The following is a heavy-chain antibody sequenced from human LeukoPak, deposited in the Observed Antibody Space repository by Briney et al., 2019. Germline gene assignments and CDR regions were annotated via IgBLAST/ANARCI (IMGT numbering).Heavy chain of an antibody. CDR3: AKDRGNTGSHDY. CDR1: GYTFTSYD. D-gene: IGHD1-26*01. Sequence: ASVKVSCKASGYTFTSYDINWVRQAPGQGLEWMGWMNPNSGNTGYAQKFQGRVTMTRNTSISTAYMELSSMRSEDTAVYYCAKDRGNTGSHDYWGQGTLVTVSS. V-gene: IGHV1-8*01. CDR2: MNPNSGNT. J-gene: IGHJ4*02.